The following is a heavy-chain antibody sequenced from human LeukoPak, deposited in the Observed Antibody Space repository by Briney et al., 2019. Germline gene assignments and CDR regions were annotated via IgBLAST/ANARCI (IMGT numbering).Heavy chain of an antibody. CDR2: INHSGST. Sequence: SETLSLTCAVYGGSFSGYYWSWIRQPPGKGLEWIGEINHSGSTNYNPSLKSRVTISVDTSKNRFSLKMSSVTAADTAVYYCARGQRFFDYWGQGSLVTVSS. CDR3: ARGQRFFDY. J-gene: IGHJ4*02. CDR1: GGSFSGYY. V-gene: IGHV4-34*01.